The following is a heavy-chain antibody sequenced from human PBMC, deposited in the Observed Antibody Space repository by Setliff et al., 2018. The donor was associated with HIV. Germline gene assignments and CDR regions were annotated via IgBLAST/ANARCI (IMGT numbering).Heavy chain of an antibody. CDR2: IFTSGST. V-gene: IGHV4-61*09. CDR1: GGSISSGSYY. J-gene: IGHJ3*02. D-gene: IGHD4-4*01. CDR3: ARTVPHSAAQDAFDI. Sequence: SETLSLTCTVSGGSISSGSYYWSWIRQPAGKGLEWIGHIFTSGSTTYDPSLNSRVTLSADTSKNQLSLKLTSVTAEDTGVYYCARTVPHSAAQDAFDIWGQGTVVTVSS.